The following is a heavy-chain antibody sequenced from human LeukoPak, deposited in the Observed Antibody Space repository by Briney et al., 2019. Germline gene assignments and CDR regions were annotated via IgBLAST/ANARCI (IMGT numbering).Heavy chain of an antibody. D-gene: IGHD6-25*01. Sequence: PGGSLRLSCPTSGFTFINAWMSWVRQAPGKGLEWVGHIKSKTDGGTTDYAAPVKGRSTILRDDSKNTLYLQMNSLKTEDTAVYYCTPDSSGYFDYWGQGTLVTVCS. CDR2: IKSKTDGGTT. V-gene: IGHV3-15*01. CDR1: GFTFINAW. J-gene: IGHJ4*02. CDR3: TPDSSGYFDY.